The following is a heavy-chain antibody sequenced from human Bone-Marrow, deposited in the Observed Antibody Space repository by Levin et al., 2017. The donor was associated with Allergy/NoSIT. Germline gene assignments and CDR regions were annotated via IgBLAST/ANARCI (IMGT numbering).Heavy chain of an antibody. V-gene: IGHV3-33*01. CDR2: ILFDGSGD. CDR1: GFTFSSYT. CDR3: ASGASSSWYY. D-gene: IGHD6-13*01. J-gene: IGHJ4*02. Sequence: LSLTCAASGFTFSSYTMHWVRQAPGKGLEWVAVILFDGSGDYYADFGKGRFTISRDNSKSTLYLQMNSLRAEDTALYYCASGASSSWYYWGQGTLVTVSS.